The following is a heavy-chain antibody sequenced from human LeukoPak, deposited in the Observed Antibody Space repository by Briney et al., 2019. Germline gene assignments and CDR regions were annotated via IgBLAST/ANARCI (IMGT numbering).Heavy chain of an antibody. V-gene: IGHV3-7*03. D-gene: IGHD3-16*01. CDR3: ASGGW. Sequence: PGGSLRLSCAASGFTVSNYWMSWVRQAPGKGLEWVANINQDGSEKYYVDSVKGRFTISRDNAKNSMYLQMNILRVEDTAVYYCASGGWWGQGTLVTVSS. J-gene: IGHJ4*02. CDR2: INQDGSEK. CDR1: GFTVSNYW.